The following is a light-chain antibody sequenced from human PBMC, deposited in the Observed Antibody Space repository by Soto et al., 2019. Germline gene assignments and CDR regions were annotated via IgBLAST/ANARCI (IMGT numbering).Light chain of an antibody. J-gene: IGKJ2*01. CDR3: HQYNCPYT. CDR2: KAS. CDR1: QSISSW. Sequence: DIQMTQSPSTLSASVGDRVTITCRASQSISSWLAWYQQKPGKAPKLLIYKASILESGVPSRFSGSGSGTEFTLTISSLQPDDFATYYCHQYNCPYTFGQGTTLEIK. V-gene: IGKV1-5*03.